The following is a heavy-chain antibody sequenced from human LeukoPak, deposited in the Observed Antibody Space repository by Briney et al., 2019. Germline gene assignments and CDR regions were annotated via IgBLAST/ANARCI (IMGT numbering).Heavy chain of an antibody. CDR2: IYVTGT. Sequence: SETLSLTRTVSGGSIGTYYWSWVRQSPGTGLEWIGYIYVTGTRYNPYLQRRVTISVDRSRNQFFLKMTSVTAADTAVYYCARHIGGGIEDMDVWGRGTKVTVSS. CDR3: ARHIGGGIEDMDV. V-gene: IGHV4-59*08. CDR1: GGSIGTYY. D-gene: IGHD3-16*02. J-gene: IGHJ6*03.